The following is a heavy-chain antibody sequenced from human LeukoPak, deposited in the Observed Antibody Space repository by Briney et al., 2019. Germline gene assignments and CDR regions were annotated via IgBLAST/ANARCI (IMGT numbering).Heavy chain of an antibody. D-gene: IGHD4/OR15-4a*01. J-gene: IGHJ6*04. Sequence: ASVKVSCKASGGTFSSYAISWVRQAPGQGLEWMGGIIPIFGTANYAQKFQGRVTITADESTSTAYMELSSLRSEDTAVYYRARGSPSALTDYGMDVWGKGTTVTVSS. CDR1: GGTFSSYA. CDR3: ARGSPSALTDYGMDV. CDR2: IIPIFGTA. V-gene: IGHV1-69*13.